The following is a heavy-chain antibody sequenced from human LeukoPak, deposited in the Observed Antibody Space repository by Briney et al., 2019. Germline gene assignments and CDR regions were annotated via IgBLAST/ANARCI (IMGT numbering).Heavy chain of an antibody. Sequence: GGSLRLSCAVSGFTFRNSAMSWVRQAPGRGLEWVSGISYGGGTTYYADSVKGRFTISRDNSKNTLYLQMNSLRAEDTAVYYCAKVPIRFSHFDYWGQGTLVTVSS. CDR1: GFTFRNSA. D-gene: IGHD3-9*01. CDR2: ISYGGGTT. J-gene: IGHJ4*02. CDR3: AKVPIRFSHFDY. V-gene: IGHV3-23*01.